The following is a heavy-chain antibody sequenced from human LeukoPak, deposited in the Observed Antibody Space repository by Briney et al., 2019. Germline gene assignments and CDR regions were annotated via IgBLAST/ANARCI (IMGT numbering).Heavy chain of an antibody. V-gene: IGHV3-23*01. D-gene: IGHD2/OR15-2a*01. J-gene: IGHJ4*02. CDR2: ISRSGEST. Sequence: GGSLRLSCAASGFTFSGFAMSWVRQAPGKGLEWVSSISRSGESTFYADSVRGRFTISRDNSKNTVSLQMESLRGEDTAVYYCAKDSAKKYDDYWGQGTLVTVSS. CDR1: GFTFSGFA. CDR3: AKDSAKKYDDY.